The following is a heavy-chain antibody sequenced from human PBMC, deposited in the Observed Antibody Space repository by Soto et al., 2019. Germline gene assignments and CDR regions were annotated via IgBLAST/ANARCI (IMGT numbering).Heavy chain of an antibody. J-gene: IGHJ6*03. D-gene: IGHD3-3*01. CDR1: GGSISSGGYY. V-gene: IGHV4-31*03. CDR3: ARAQYYDFWSGYYPYYYYYMDV. Sequence: QVQLQESGPGLVKPSQTLSLTCTVSGGSISSGGYYWSWIRQHPGKGLEWIGYIYYSGSTYYNPSLKSRVTISVDTSKNQFSLKLSSVTAADTAVYYCARAQYYDFWSGYYPYYYYYMDVWGKGTTVTVSS. CDR2: IYYSGST.